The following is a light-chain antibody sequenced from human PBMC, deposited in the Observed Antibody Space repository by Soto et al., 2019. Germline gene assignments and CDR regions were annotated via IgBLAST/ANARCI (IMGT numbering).Light chain of an antibody. Sequence: DFELTQSPSSLSAFVGDRVSISCRASQSISKFLSWYQQRPGTAPKLLIYAASSLQSWVPSRFTGSGSGTDFTLTISSLQPEDFATYYCQQSYTSWWTFGQGTKVDIK. CDR2: AAS. CDR3: QQSYTSWWT. CDR1: QSISKF. J-gene: IGKJ1*01. V-gene: IGKV1-39*01.